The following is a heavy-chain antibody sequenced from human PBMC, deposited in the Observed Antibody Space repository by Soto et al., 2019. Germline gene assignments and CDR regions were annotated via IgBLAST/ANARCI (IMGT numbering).Heavy chain of an antibody. CDR1: GYTFTTYG. V-gene: IGHV1-18*01. CDR2: ISAYNGNT. Sequence: ASVKVSCKASGYTFTTYGITWVRQAPGQGLEWMGWISAYNGNTNYAQKLQERVTITRDLSTNTIYMDLSGLRSEDTAVYYCAASPPSSPNYSYGAIDVWRQGTTVTV. CDR3: AASPPSSPNYSYGAIDV. J-gene: IGHJ6*02.